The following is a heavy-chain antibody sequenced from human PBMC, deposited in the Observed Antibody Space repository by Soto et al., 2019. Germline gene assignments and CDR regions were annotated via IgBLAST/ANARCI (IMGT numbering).Heavy chain of an antibody. CDR2: IKGDGITT. D-gene: IGHD3-3*01. Sequence: EVQLVESGGGLVQPGGSLRLSCAASGFTFSSYWIHWVRQAPGKGLVWVSRIKGDGITTNYADSVKGRVTISRDNAKNTVYLQVNSLRAEDTAVYYCARGAFGVYYFDYWGQGTLVTVSS. J-gene: IGHJ4*02. CDR3: ARGAFGVYYFDY. V-gene: IGHV3-74*01. CDR1: GFTFSSYW.